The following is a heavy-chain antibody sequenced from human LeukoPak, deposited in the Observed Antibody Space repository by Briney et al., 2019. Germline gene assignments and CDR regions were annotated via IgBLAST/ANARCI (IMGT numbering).Heavy chain of an antibody. Sequence: ASETLSLTCTVSGGSISDYYWSWIRQPPGKGLEWIGYFYSTGSTYYNPSLKSRVTISVDMSRNQFSLKLSSVIAADTAVYYCARAGYYHRAFDYWGQGTLVTVSS. CDR2: FYSTGST. D-gene: IGHD3-10*01. J-gene: IGHJ4*02. CDR3: ARAGYYHRAFDY. V-gene: IGHV4-30-4*08. CDR1: GGSISDYY.